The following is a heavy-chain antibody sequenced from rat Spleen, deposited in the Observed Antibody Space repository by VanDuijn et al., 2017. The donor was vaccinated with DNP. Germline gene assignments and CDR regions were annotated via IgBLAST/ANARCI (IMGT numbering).Heavy chain of an antibody. CDR1: GFTFSDYA. CDR3: TTGDSSLLLHGFFDY. V-gene: IGHV5S10*01. CDR2: ISYDGRST. Sequence: EVQLVESGGGLVQPGNSLKLSCAASGFTFSDYAMAWVRQAPKKGLEWVASISYDGRSTYYRDSVKGRFTISRDNAKSTLYLQMNSLGSEDTASYYCTTGDSSLLLHGFFDYWGQGVMVTVSS. J-gene: IGHJ2*01. D-gene: IGHD1-1*01.